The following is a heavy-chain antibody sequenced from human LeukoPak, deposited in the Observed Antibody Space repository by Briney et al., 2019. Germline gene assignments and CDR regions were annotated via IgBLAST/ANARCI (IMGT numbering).Heavy chain of an antibody. CDR3: ARAGIAAAGTIRGVKYFQH. J-gene: IGHJ1*01. D-gene: IGHD6-13*01. CDR1: GGSFSGYY. V-gene: IGHV4-34*01. Sequence: SETLSLTCAVYGGSFSGYYWSWIRQPPGKGLEWIGEINHSGSTNYNPSLKSRVTISVDTSKNQFSLKLSSVTAADTAVYYCARAGIAAAGTIRGVKYFQHWGQGTLVTVSS. CDR2: INHSGST.